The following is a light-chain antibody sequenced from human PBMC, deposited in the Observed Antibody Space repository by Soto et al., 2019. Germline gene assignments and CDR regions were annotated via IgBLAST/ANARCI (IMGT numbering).Light chain of an antibody. Sequence: DIVLTQSPGALSLSPGERVALSCRTSQNISSSYLAWYQQKPGQAPRLLIYGASSRATGIPGRFSGSGSGTDFNLTISRLEPEDFAIYHCQQYGSSPWTFGQGTKLEI. CDR3: QQYGSSPWT. V-gene: IGKV3-20*01. J-gene: IGKJ1*01. CDR1: QNISSSY. CDR2: GAS.